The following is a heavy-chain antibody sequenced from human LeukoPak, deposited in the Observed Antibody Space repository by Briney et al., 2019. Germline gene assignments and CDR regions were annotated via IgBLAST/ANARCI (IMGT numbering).Heavy chain of an antibody. CDR1: GYTFTGYY. CDR2: INPNSGGT. V-gene: IGHV1-2*06. Sequence: GASVKVSCKASGYTFTGYYMHWMRQAPGQGLEWMGRINPNSGGTNYAQKFQGRVTMTRDTSISTAYMELSRLRSDDTAVYYCAREGIVVVTRSYFDYWGQGTLVTVSS. CDR3: AREGIVVVTRSYFDY. J-gene: IGHJ4*02. D-gene: IGHD3-22*01.